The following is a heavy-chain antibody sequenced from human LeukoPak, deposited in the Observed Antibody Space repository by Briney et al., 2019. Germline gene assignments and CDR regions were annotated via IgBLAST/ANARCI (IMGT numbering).Heavy chain of an antibody. J-gene: IGHJ4*02. V-gene: IGHV3-30*18. CDR1: GFTFSIYW. Sequence: TGGSLRLSCAASGFTFSIYWMHWVRQAPGKGLEWVAVISYDGSNKYYADSVKGRFTISRDNSKNTLYLQMNSLRAEDTAVYYCAKEGAPLGGRPDYWGQGTLVTVSS. D-gene: IGHD3-16*01. CDR2: ISYDGSNK. CDR3: AKEGAPLGGRPDY.